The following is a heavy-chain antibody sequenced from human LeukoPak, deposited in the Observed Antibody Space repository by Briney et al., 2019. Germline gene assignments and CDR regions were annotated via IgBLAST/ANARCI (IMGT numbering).Heavy chain of an antibody. CDR3: ARGFCSSTTCYPPNWFDP. CDR2: MNPNSGHT. Sequence: GASVKVSCKASGYTFTSYDINWVRQAPGQGLEWMGWMNPNSGHTGYAPNFQGGVTITRNTSIGTAYMELKSLKSEDTAVYYCARGFCSSTTCYPPNWFDPWGQGTLVTVSS. J-gene: IGHJ5*02. CDR1: GYTFTSYD. D-gene: IGHD2-2*01. V-gene: IGHV1-8*03.